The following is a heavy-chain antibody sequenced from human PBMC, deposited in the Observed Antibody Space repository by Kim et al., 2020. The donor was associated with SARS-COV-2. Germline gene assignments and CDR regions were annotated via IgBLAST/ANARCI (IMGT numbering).Heavy chain of an antibody. Sequence: ASVKVSCKASGYTFTSYAMNWVRQAPGQGLEWMGWINTNTGNPTYAQGFTGRFVFSLDTSVSTAYLQISSLKAEDTAVYYCARGDYDFWSGWVLIGSFADYYGMDVWGQGTTVTVSS. J-gene: IGHJ6*02. CDR2: INTNTGNP. CDR1: GYTFTSYA. CDR3: ARGDYDFWSGWVLIGSFADYYGMDV. V-gene: IGHV7-4-1*02. D-gene: IGHD3-3*01.